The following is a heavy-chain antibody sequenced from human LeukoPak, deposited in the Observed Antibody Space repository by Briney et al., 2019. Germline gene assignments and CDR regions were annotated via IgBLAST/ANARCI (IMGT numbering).Heavy chain of an antibody. CDR3: ARDLFYDILTGAKDWFDP. J-gene: IGHJ5*02. Sequence: SETLSLTCTVSGGSISSGGYYWSWIRQPPGKGLEWIGYIYHSGSTYYNPSRKSRVTISVDRSRNQFSRKLSSVAAADTAVYYCARDLFYDILTGAKDWFDPWGQGTLVTVSS. CDR1: GGSISSGGYY. CDR2: IYHSGST. D-gene: IGHD3-9*01. V-gene: IGHV4-30-2*01.